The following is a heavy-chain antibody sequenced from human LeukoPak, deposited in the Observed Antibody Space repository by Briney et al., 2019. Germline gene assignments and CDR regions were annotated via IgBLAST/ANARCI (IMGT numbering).Heavy chain of an antibody. CDR1: GFTFNSYS. CDR2: ISDDETYK. CDR3: AKDPGYSYGYVDY. J-gene: IGHJ4*02. V-gene: IGHV3-30-3*01. Sequence: GSLRLSCAASGFTFNSYSMHWVRQAPGKGLEWVTAISDDETYKFYADSVKGRFTISRDNSKNTLYLQMNSLRAEDTAVYYCAKDPGYSYGYVDYWGQGTLVTVSS. D-gene: IGHD5-18*01.